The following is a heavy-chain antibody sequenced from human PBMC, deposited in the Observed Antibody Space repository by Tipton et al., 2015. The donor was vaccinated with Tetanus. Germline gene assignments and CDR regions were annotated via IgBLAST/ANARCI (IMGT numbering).Heavy chain of an antibody. V-gene: IGHV1-18*01. Sequence: QLVQSGSEMKEPGASVKVSCKASGYNFVNFGITWVRQAPGQGLEWMGWISAYNGDTNTAQNLQGRVTMTTDTSTSTASMEVRSLTYDDTAVYYCGRASGYHYGSGSYYSGEDYWGQGTLVTVSS. D-gene: IGHD3-10*01. CDR3: GRASGYHYGSGSYYSGEDY. CDR1: GYNFVNFG. CDR2: ISAYNGDT. J-gene: IGHJ4*02.